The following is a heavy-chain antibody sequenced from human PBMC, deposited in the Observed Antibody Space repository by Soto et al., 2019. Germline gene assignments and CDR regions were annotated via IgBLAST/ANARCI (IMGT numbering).Heavy chain of an antibody. D-gene: IGHD5-12*01. CDR3: ASRLKNETDIVATTRYYYYYMDV. J-gene: IGHJ6*03. V-gene: IGHV4-59*01. CDR2: IYYSGST. CDR1: GGSISSYY. Sequence: SETLSLTCTVSGGSISSYYWSWIRQPPGKGLEWIGYIYYSGSTNYNPSLKSRVTISVDTSKNQFSLKLSSVTAADTAVYYCASRLKNETDIVATTRYYYYYMDVWGKGTTVTVSS.